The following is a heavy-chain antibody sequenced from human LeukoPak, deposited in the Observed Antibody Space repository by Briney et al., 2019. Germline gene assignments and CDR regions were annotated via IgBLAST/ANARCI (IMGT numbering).Heavy chain of an antibody. Sequence: SETLSLTCAVYGGSFSGYYWSWIRQPPGKGLEWIGEINHSGSTNYNPSLKSRVTISVDTSKNQFSLKLSSVTAADTAVSYCARGGSSRDYWGQGTLVTVSS. V-gene: IGHV4-34*01. CDR2: INHSGST. CDR1: GGSFSGYY. CDR3: ARGGSSRDY. J-gene: IGHJ4*02. D-gene: IGHD6-13*01.